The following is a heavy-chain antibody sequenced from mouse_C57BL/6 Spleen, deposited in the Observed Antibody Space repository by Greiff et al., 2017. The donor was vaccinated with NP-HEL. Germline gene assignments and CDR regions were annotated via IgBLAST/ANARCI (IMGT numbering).Heavy chain of an antibody. CDR2: IDPSDSET. CDR1: GYTFTSYW. CDR3: ARSQSSDYDDWFAY. Sequence: VQLQQPGAELVRPGSSVKLSCKASGYTFTSYWMHWVKQRPIQGLEWIGNIDPSDSETHYNQKFKDKATLTVDKSSSTAYMQLSSLTSEDSAVYYCARSQSSDYDDWFAYWGQGTLVTVSA. J-gene: IGHJ3*01. V-gene: IGHV1-52*01. D-gene: IGHD2-4*01.